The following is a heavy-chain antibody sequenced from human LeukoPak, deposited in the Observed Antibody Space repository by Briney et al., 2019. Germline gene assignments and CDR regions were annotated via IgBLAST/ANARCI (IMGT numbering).Heavy chain of an antibody. CDR3: ATTWHYDSRGYLFED. D-gene: IGHD3-22*01. J-gene: IGHJ4*01. CDR1: GGSFSGYY. Sequence: PSETLSLTCAVYGGSFSGYYWSWIRQPPGKGLEWIGEINHSGSTNYNPSLKSRVSISLDTSKNQVSLSVTSVTAADTAVYFCATTWHYDSRGYLFEDWGHGTRVTVSS. CDR2: INHSGST. V-gene: IGHV4-34*01.